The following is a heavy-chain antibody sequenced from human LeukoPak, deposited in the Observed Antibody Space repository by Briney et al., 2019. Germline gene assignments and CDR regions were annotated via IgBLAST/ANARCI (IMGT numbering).Heavy chain of an antibody. CDR2: MNPNSGNT. CDR3: ARSITMVRGVIKGLDY. D-gene: IGHD3-10*01. CDR1: GYTFTSYD. Sequence: ASVKVSCKASGYTFTSYDINWVRQATGQGLEWMGWMNPNSGNTGYAQKFQGRVTMTRNTSISTAYMELSSLRSEDTAVYYCARSITMVRGVIKGLDYWGQGTPVTVSS. J-gene: IGHJ4*02. V-gene: IGHV1-8*01.